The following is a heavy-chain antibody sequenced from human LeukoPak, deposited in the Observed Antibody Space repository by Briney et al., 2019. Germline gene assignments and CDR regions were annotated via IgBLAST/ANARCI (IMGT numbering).Heavy chain of an antibody. V-gene: IGHV5-51*01. Sequence: EASVKVSCKASGYTFTSYWIGWVRQMPGKGLEWMGIIYPGDSDTRYSPSFQGQVTISADKSISTAYLQWSSLKASDTAMYYCARNVVVVAATYLSHFDYWGQGTLVTVSS. D-gene: IGHD2-15*01. CDR3: ARNVVVVAATYLSHFDY. CDR1: GYTFTSYW. CDR2: IYPGDSDT. J-gene: IGHJ4*02.